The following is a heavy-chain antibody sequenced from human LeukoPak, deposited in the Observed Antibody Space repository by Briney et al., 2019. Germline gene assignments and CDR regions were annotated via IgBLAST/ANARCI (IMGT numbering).Heavy chain of an antibody. J-gene: IGHJ4*02. Sequence: GGSLRHSCAASGFIFSDYYMNWIRQTPGKGLEWISYISQGGGDVNYADSVAGRFTISRDNAKNSVNLQMTNLRVEDTAIYYCVKTARLADYWGQGTLVTVSS. CDR3: VKTARLADY. D-gene: IGHD6-6*01. CDR2: ISQGGGDV. V-gene: IGHV3-11*04. CDR1: GFIFSDYY.